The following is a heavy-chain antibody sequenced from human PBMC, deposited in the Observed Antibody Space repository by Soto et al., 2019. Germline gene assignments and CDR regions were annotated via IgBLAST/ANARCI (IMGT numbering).Heavy chain of an antibody. CDR2: ILPFFGTA. D-gene: IGHD2-15*01. CDR3: ARRHENGRNSDAFSV. V-gene: IGHV1-69*13. CDR1: GGTFRTES. Sequence: QVHLVQSGAEVKKPGSSVKVSCKYSGGTFRTESINWVRQAPGQGLEWMGGILPFFGTADYAPRFQGRVTITADGGTTRANMELICGTSRDTYVYFRARRHENGRNSDAFSVRGQGTIGTVSP. J-gene: IGHJ3*01.